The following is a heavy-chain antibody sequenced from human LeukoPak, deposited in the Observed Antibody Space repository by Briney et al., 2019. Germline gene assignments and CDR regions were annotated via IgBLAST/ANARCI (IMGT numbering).Heavy chain of an antibody. V-gene: IGHV4-61*02. CDR2: IYTSGST. CDR3: ASERYYGSGSWGTPRDYYYYYYMDV. D-gene: IGHD3-10*01. Sequence: SETLSLTCTVSGGSISSGSYYWSWIRQPAGKGLEWIGRIYTSGSTNYNPSLKSRVTISVDTSKNQFSLKLSSVTAADTAVYYCASERYYGSGSWGTPRDYYYYYYMDVWGKGTTVTISS. J-gene: IGHJ6*03. CDR1: GGSISSGSYY.